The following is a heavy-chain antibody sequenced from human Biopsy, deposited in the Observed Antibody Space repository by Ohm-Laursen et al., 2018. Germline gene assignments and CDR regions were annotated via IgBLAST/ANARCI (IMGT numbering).Heavy chain of an antibody. CDR3: AKDQGYYYDRSVYYYFDY. V-gene: IGHV3-23*01. CDR2: ITSSGDTT. Sequence: GSLRLSCAASGFTFSSYAMSWVRQAPGKGLEWVSAITSSGDTTYYSDSVKGRFTISRASSKNTLHLQMNSLRAEDTAVYYCAKDQGYYYDRSVYYYFDYWGQGTLVTVSS. J-gene: IGHJ4*02. CDR1: GFTFSSYA. D-gene: IGHD3-22*01.